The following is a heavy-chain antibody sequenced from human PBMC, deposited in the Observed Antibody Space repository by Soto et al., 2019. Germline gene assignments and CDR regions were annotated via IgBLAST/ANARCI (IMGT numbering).Heavy chain of an antibody. J-gene: IGHJ4*02. CDR2: LIRILGIT. CDR3: AGDRGDGGDNY. D-gene: IGHD2-21*02. Sequence: QVQLVQSGAEVKKPGSSVKVSCKASGGTFSSYTISWVRQAPGQGLEWMGRLIRILGITNYAQKFQGRVTITADKSTSTAYMGLSSLRSEDTAVYYCAGDRGDGGDNYWGQGTLFTVSS. V-gene: IGHV1-69*08. CDR1: GGTFSSYT.